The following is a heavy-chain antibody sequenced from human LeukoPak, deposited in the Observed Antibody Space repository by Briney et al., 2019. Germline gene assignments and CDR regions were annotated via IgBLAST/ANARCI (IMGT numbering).Heavy chain of an antibody. J-gene: IGHJ3*02. Sequence: PSGTLSLTCAVYGGSFSGYYWSWIRQPPGKGLEWIGEINHSGSTNYNPSLKSRVTISVDTSKNQFSLKLSSVTAADTAVYYCARVFPALDAFDIWGQGTMVTVSS. CDR2: INHSGST. V-gene: IGHV4-34*01. CDR1: GGSFSGYY. D-gene: IGHD2-2*01. CDR3: ARVFPALDAFDI.